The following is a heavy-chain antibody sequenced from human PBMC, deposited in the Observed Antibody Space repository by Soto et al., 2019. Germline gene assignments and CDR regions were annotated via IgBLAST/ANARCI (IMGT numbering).Heavy chain of an antibody. Sequence: EVQLLESGGGLVQPGGSLRLSCAASGFTFSDYAMNWVRQAPGKGLEWVSTISGRGDNTYYAGSVKGRFTISRDNSKNSLSLQMKGLGAVETALYYCAPTPHDYGAYNWFVPWGQGTLVTVSS. CDR2: ISGRGDNT. J-gene: IGHJ5*02. D-gene: IGHD4-17*01. V-gene: IGHV3-23*01. CDR3: APTPHDYGAYNWFVP. CDR1: GFTFSDYA.